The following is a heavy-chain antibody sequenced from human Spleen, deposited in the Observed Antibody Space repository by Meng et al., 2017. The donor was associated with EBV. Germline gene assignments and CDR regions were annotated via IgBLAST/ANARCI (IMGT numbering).Heavy chain of an antibody. CDR3: ARDVVEGLDY. CDR1: GLPVSCDDYV. CDR2: FFASDST. D-gene: IGHD2-21*01. J-gene: IGHJ4*02. V-gene: IGHV4-61*08. Sequence: LLPAGGPGRVSHCECRSPHCGAVGLPVSCDDYVWTWRRQSPGKGLEWIGYFFASDSTNYNPSLKGRATISVDMSKNQFSLKLTTVNPADTDVYFCARDVVEGLDYWGQGALVTVSS.